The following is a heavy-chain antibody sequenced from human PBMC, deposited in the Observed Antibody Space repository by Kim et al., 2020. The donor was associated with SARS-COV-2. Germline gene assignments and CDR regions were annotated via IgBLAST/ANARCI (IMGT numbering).Heavy chain of an antibody. CDR1: GYTFNSYG. Sequence: ASVKVSCKASGYTFNSYGISWVRQAPGQGLEWMGWISPYNGDRNYAQRFQGRVTMTTDTSTSAANMELRSLRYDDTAVYYCARDPGWWDRRVGFDIWGQGTMVTMSS. D-gene: IGHD1-26*01. J-gene: IGHJ3*02. V-gene: IGHV1-18*01. CDR3: ARDPGWWDRRVGFDI. CDR2: ISPYNGDR.